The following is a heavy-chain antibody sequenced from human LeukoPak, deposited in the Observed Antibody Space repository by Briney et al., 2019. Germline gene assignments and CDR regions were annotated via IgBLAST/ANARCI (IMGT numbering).Heavy chain of an antibody. V-gene: IGHV3-66*02. CDR2: IYSGGST. D-gene: IGHD5-18*01. J-gene: IGHJ5*02. CDR1: GFTVSSNY. Sequence: GGSLRLSCAASGFTVSSNYMSWVRQAPGKGLVWVSVIYSGGSTYYADSVKGRFTISRDNSKNTLYLQMNSLRAEDTAVYYCANLIVETAMFYNWFDPRRQGAMATVSS. CDR3: ANLIVETAMFYNWFDP.